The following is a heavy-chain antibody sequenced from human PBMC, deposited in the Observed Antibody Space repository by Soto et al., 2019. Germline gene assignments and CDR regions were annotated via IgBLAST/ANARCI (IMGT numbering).Heavy chain of an antibody. CDR2: INAGNGNT. D-gene: IGHD6-6*01. CDR1: GYTFTSYA. Sequence: ASVKVSCKASGYTFTSYAMHWVRQAPGQRLEWMGWINAGNGNTKYSQKFQGRVTITRDTSASTAYMELSSLRSEDTAVYYCARDFGTESIAARPDYWGQGTLVTVSS. J-gene: IGHJ4*02. V-gene: IGHV1-3*01. CDR3: ARDFGTESIAARPDY.